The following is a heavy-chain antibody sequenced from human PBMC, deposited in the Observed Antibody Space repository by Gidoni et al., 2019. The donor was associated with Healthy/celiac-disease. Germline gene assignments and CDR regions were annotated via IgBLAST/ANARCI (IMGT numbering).Heavy chain of an antibody. Sequence: QVQLVESGGGVVQHGGSLRLSCAASGFSFNNYAMHWVRQAPGKGLEWVALTSYDGSNKYYADSVKGRFTISRDNSKNTLYLQMNSLRAEDTAVYYCARGPGDAGYWGQGTLVTVSS. D-gene: IGHD7-27*01. CDR3: ARGPGDAGY. V-gene: IGHV3-30-3*01. CDR1: GFSFNNYA. CDR2: TSYDGSNK. J-gene: IGHJ4*02.